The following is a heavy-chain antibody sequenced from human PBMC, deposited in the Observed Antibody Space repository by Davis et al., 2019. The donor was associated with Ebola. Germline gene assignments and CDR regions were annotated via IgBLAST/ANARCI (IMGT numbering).Heavy chain of an antibody. Sequence: MPSETLSLTCSVSGGSISGYYWSWIRQPPGKGLEWIGSIYYSGSTYYNPSLKSRVTISVDTSKNQFSLKLSSVTAADTAVYYCARLAAADEGLDYWGQGTLVTVSS. J-gene: IGHJ4*02. V-gene: IGHV4-39*07. CDR2: IYYSGST. CDR3: ARLAAADEGLDY. CDR1: GGSISGYY. D-gene: IGHD6-13*01.